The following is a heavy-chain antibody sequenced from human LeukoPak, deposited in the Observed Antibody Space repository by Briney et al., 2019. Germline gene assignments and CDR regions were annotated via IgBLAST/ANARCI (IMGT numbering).Heavy chain of an antibody. CDR1: GGSISSYY. CDR3: ARSLWFRELSGFDY. D-gene: IGHD3-10*01. V-gene: IGHV4-59*01. CDR2: IYYSGST. J-gene: IGHJ4*02. Sequence: PSETLSLTCTVSGGSISSYYWSWIRQPPGKGLEWIGYIYYSGSTNYNPSLKSRVTISVDTSKNQFSLKLSSVTAADTAVYYCARSLWFRELSGFDYWGQGTLVTVSS.